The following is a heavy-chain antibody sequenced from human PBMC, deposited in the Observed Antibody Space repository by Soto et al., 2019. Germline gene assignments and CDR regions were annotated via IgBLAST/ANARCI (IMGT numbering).Heavy chain of an antibody. J-gene: IGHJ4*02. V-gene: IGHV3-23*01. Sequence: EVQLLESGGGLVQPGGSLRLSCAGSQFTFSNYAMSWVRQAPGKGLEWVSAIGGGGRDTYYADSVRGRFTISRDNPKNTLYLQMNSLRAEDTAVYYCAKDSRCYNRPIDSWGQGALVTVSS. D-gene: IGHD2-15*01. CDR3: AKDSRCYNRPIDS. CDR2: IGGGGRDT. CDR1: QFTFSNYA.